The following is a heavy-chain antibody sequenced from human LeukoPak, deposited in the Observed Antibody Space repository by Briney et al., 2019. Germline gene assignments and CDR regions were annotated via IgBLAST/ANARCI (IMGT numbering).Heavy chain of an antibody. Sequence: SVKVSCKASGGTFSSYAISWVRQAPGQGLEWMGRIIPIFGTANYAQKFQGRVTITTDESTSTAYVELSSLRSEDTAVYYCAQMPDGYNGVVDYWGQGTLVTVSS. CDR2: IIPIFGTA. J-gene: IGHJ4*02. D-gene: IGHD5-24*01. V-gene: IGHV1-69*05. CDR1: GGTFSSYA. CDR3: AQMPDGYNGVVDY.